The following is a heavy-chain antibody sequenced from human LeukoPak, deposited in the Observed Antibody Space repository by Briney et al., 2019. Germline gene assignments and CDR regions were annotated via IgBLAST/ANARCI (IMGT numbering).Heavy chain of an antibody. J-gene: IGHJ4*02. D-gene: IGHD6-19*01. CDR2: INHSGST. CDR3: ARVGYSSGWSYYFDY. Sequence: SETLSLTCAVYGGSFSGYHWSWIRQPPGKGLEWIGEINHSGSTNCNPSLKSRVTIFVDTSKNQLSLKLSSVTGADTAVYYCARVGYSSGWSYYFDYWGQGSLVTVSS. V-gene: IGHV4-34*01. CDR1: GGSFSGYH.